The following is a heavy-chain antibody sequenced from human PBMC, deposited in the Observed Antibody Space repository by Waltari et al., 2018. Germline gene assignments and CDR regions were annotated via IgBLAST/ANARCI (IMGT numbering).Heavy chain of an antibody. CDR3: LFVDTALIIPDVFDL. V-gene: IGHV3-15*07. D-gene: IGHD5-18*01. CDR1: GFLFSKAG. CDR2: IKSTVDGGTT. J-gene: IGHJ3*01. Sequence: EVQLVESGGGLVKPGGSLRLSCSASGFLFSKAGRNWLRQAPGKGLEWVGRIKSTVDGGTTDYAAPVQGRFTISRDDSKNTLYLQMSSLRTEDTAVYYCLFVDTALIIPDVFDLWGQGTLVTVSS.